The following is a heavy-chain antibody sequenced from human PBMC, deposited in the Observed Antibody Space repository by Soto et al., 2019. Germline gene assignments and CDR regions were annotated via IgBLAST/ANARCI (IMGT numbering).Heavy chain of an antibody. CDR3: ARVIGYCSSTRCFVVRSYTMDV. J-gene: IGHJ6*02. CDR2: ISAYKGNT. D-gene: IGHD2-2*01. CDR1: GYSFSSHG. V-gene: IGHV1-18*03. Sequence: ASVTVSCKASGYSFSSHGISWVRQAPGQRLEWMGWISAYKGNTNNAQKLKGRVTMTTDTSTRKACMELRSLRSEDMGVYYCARVIGYCSSTRCFVVRSYTMDVWGQGTTVTVSS.